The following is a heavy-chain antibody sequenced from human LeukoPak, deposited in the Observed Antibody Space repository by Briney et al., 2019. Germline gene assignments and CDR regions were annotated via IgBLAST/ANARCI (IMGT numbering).Heavy chain of an antibody. J-gene: IGHJ4*02. V-gene: IGHV4-34*01. CDR1: GGSFSGYY. CDR3: ARGRGGTIIRGYLDS. Sequence: MPSETLSLTCAVYGGSFSGYYWSWIRQPPGKGLEWIGEINHSGSTNYNPSLKSRVTISVDTSKNQFSLKLSSVTAEDTAIYYCARGRGGTIIRGYLDSWGQGTLVSVSS. CDR2: INHSGST. D-gene: IGHD3-10*01.